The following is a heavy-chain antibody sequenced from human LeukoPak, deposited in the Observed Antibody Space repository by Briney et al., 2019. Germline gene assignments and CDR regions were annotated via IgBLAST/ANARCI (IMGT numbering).Heavy chain of an antibody. V-gene: IGHV1-2*02. CDR3: AALGYCRGGSCPRRGTFDI. Sequence: ASVKVSCKASGYTFTGYYIHWVRQAPGQGLEWMGWINPNSGDTNYAQKFQGRVTMTRDTSISTAYMELSRLTSDNTAVYYCAALGYCRGGSCPRRGTFDIWGQGTMVTVSS. D-gene: IGHD2-15*01. J-gene: IGHJ3*02. CDR1: GYTFTGYY. CDR2: INPNSGDT.